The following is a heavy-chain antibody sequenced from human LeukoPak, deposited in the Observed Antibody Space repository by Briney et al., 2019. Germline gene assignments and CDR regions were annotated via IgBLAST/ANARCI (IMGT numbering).Heavy chain of an antibody. Sequence: LSLTCTVSGYSISSGYFWGWVRQAPGKGLEWVSYISSSGSTIYYADPVKGRFTISRDNAKNSLYLQMNSLRAEDTAVYYCAELGITMIGGVWGKGTTVTISS. CDR1: GYSISSGY. CDR3: AELGITMIGGV. D-gene: IGHD3-10*02. J-gene: IGHJ6*04. V-gene: IGHV3-48*03. CDR2: ISSSGSTI.